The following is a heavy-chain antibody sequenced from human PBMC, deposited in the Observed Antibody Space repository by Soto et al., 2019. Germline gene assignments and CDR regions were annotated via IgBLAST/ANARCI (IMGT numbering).Heavy chain of an antibody. CDR1: GDSVSSNSAA. D-gene: IGHD5-18*01. CDR2: TYYRSKWYN. V-gene: IGHV6-1*01. J-gene: IGHJ4*02. CDR3: ARSGGQGTAMVTLPYYFDY. Sequence: QVQLQQSGPGLVKPSQTLSLTCAISGDSVSSNSAAWNWIRQSPSRGLEWLGRTYYRSKWYNDYAVSVKSRITINPDTSKNQFSLQLNSVTPEDTAVYYCARSGGQGTAMVTLPYYFDYWGQGTLVTVSS.